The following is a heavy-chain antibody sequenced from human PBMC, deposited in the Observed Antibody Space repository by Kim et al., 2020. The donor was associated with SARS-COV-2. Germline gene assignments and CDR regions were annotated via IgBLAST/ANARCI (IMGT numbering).Heavy chain of an antibody. V-gene: IGHV3-53*04. J-gene: IGHJ6*02. D-gene: IGHD3-10*01. CDR3: ARTPLGFGEKGYYYYYGMDV. Sequence: RFTISRHNSKNTLYLQMNSLRAEDTAVYYCARTPLGFGEKGYYYYYGMDVWGQGTTVTVSS.